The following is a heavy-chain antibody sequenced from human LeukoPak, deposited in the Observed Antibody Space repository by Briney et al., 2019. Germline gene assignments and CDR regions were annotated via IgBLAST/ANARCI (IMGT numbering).Heavy chain of an antibody. V-gene: IGHV4-59*01. CDR2: IYYSGST. Sequence: SETLSLTCTVSGGSISSYYWRWIQQPPGKGLEWIGYIYYSGSTNYNPSLKSRVTISVDTSKNQFSLKLSSVTAADTAVYYCARDRIWGQGTLVTVSS. CDR3: ARDRI. CDR1: GGSISSYY. J-gene: IGHJ4*02.